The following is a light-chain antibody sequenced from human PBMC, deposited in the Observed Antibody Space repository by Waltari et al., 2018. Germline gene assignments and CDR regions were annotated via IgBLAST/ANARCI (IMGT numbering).Light chain of an antibody. CDR3: QSADSSGTYVV. Sequence: SSELTQPPSVSVSPGQTASITCSADALPKQYGYWYQQKPGQAPVLVLYQDPERPSGIPERSSGSSSGAPVTLTISGVQAEDEADYYCQSADSSGTYVVFGAGTKLTVL. CDR2: QDP. J-gene: IGLJ2*01. CDR1: ALPKQY. V-gene: IGLV3-25*03.